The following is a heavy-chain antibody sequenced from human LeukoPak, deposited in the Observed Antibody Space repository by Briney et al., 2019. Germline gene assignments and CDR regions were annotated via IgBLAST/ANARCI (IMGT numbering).Heavy chain of an antibody. CDR3: ARAPEDLRGYYYGSGSHGPYNWFDP. CDR1: GGSISSSSYH. J-gene: IGHJ5*02. Sequence: SETLSLTCTVSGGSISSSSYHWGWIRQAPGTGLEWIANMFYSGSTNYNPSLKSRVTISVDTSKNQFSLKLSSVTAADTAVYYCARAPEDLRGYYYGSGSHGPYNWFDPWGQGTLVTVSS. CDR2: MFYSGST. D-gene: IGHD3-10*01. V-gene: IGHV4-39*07.